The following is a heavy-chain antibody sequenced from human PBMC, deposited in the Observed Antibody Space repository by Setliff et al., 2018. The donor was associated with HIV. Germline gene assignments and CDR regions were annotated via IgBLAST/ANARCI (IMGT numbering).Heavy chain of an antibody. Sequence: GGSLRLSCAASGFTFSSYAMYWVRQAPGKGLEWVANIKQDGSEKYYVESVKGRFTISRDNANNSLYLQMNSLRAEDTAIYYCASARAYNSRTLFDYWGQGTLVTVSS. D-gene: IGHD6-13*01. CDR2: IKQDGSEK. CDR3: ASARAYNSRTLFDY. J-gene: IGHJ4*02. V-gene: IGHV3-7*03. CDR1: GFTFSSYA.